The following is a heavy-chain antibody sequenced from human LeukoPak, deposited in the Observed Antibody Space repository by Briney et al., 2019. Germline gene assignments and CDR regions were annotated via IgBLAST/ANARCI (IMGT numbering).Heavy chain of an antibody. CDR2: IYNSGST. Sequence: SESLSLSCTVSGYSISSGYYWGCSRQPPGKGLYGIGSIYNSGSTYYNPSLKSRVTISVDTSKIHFYLKLSSVTAADTAVYYCARLYVEYQLRVFDYWGKGPLVTVSS. CDR1: GYSISSGYY. CDR3: ARLYVEYQLRVFDY. V-gene: IGHV4-38-2*02. J-gene: IGHJ4*02. D-gene: IGHD2-2*01.